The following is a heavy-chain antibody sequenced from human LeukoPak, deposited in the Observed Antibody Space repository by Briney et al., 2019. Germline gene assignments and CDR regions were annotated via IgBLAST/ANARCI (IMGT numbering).Heavy chain of an antibody. V-gene: IGHV4-61*01. CDR1: GGSISSSSYH. Sequence: SETLSLTCTVSGGSISSSSYHWSWIRQPPGKGLEWLGYIYYSGSSNYNPSLKSRVTMSADTSKNQFSLKLSSVTAADTAVYYCARVPRSYYYYYCMDVWGKGTTVTVSS. CDR2: IYYSGSS. CDR3: ARVPRSYYYYYCMDV. J-gene: IGHJ6*03.